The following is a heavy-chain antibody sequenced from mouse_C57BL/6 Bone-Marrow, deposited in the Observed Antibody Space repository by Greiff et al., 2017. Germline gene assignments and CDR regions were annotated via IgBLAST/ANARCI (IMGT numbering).Heavy chain of an antibody. Sequence: QVQLQQSGAELARPGASVKLSCKASGYTFTSYGISWVKQRTGQGLEWIGEIYPRSGNTYYNEKFKGKATLTADKSSSTAYMELRSLTSEDSAVYFCATIYYGSSHYFDYWGQGTTLTVSS. V-gene: IGHV1-81*01. CDR1: GYTFTSYG. CDR2: IYPRSGNT. J-gene: IGHJ2*01. D-gene: IGHD1-1*01. CDR3: ATIYYGSSHYFDY.